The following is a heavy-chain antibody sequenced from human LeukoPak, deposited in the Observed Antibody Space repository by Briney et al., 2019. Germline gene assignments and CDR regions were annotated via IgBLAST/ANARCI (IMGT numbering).Heavy chain of an antibody. CDR1: GFTFSSYS. J-gene: IGHJ3*02. V-gene: IGHV3-21*01. D-gene: IGHD3-22*01. CDR2: ISSSRSYI. Sequence: GGSLRLSCAASGFTFSSYSMNWVRQAPGKGLEWVSSISSSRSYIYYADSVKGRFTISRDNAKNSLYLQMNSLRAEDTAVYYCARVPHYYDSSGYYDAFDIWGQGTMVTVSS. CDR3: ARVPHYYDSSGYYDAFDI.